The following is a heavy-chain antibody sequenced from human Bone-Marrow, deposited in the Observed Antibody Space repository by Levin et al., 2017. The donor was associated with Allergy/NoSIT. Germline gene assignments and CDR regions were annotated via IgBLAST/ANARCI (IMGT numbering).Heavy chain of an antibody. CDR1: GGSVSSGSYY. CDR3: ARGGDSSSWYLVREDPMQIDY. Sequence: SSETLSLTCTVSGGSVSSGSYYWSWIRQPPGKGLEWIGYIYYSGSTNYNPSLKSRVTISVDTSKNQFSLKLSSVTAADTAVYYCARGGDSSSWYLVREDPMQIDYWGQGTLVTVSS. CDR2: IYYSGST. V-gene: IGHV4-61*01. J-gene: IGHJ4*02. D-gene: IGHD6-13*01.